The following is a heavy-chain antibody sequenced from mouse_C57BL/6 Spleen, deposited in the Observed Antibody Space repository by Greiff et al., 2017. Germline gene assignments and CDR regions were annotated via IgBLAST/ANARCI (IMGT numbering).Heavy chain of an antibody. CDR1: GYTFTDSE. D-gene: IGHD2-4*01. V-gene: IGHV1-15*01. CDR2: IDPETGGT. Sequence: VQLQQSGAELVRPGASVTLSCKASGYTFTDSEMHWVKQTPVPGLEWIGAIDPETGGTAYTQKFKGKALLTADKSSSTAYMELRSLTSEDSAVDYCTRPMITNYCDYWGQGTTLTVSS. J-gene: IGHJ2*01. CDR3: TRPMITNYCDY.